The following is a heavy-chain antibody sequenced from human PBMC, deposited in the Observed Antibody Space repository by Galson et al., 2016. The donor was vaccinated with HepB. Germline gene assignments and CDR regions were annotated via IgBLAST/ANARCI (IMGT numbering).Heavy chain of an antibody. J-gene: IGHJ4*02. V-gene: IGHV3-30*03. CDR2: DSMDGRRK. Sequence: LRLSCAASGFTFSNYGMHWVRQAPGKGLEWVAADSMDGRRKFYADSVKGRFTISRDNSNSKLFLQMSSLRADDTAVYYCARRHEYCPPVGCSVDYWGQGTLVSVSS. CDR1: GFTFSNYG. D-gene: IGHD2/OR15-2a*01. CDR3: ARRHEYCPPVGCSVDY.